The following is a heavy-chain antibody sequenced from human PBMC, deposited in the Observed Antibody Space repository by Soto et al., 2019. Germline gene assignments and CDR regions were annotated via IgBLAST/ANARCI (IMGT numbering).Heavy chain of an antibody. J-gene: IGHJ4*02. CDR2: ITGSGDYT. V-gene: IGHV3-23*01. CDR3: ARRITSSFDY. CDR1: GFTFSIYN. D-gene: IGHD1-20*01. Sequence: EVLLLESGGGLVQPGGSLRLSCVASGFTFSIYNMNWVRQAPGKGLEWVSVITGSGDYTNYADSVKGRFTISRDNSKNTLYLQMNSLRAEDTAVYFCARRITSSFDYWGQGTLVTVSS.